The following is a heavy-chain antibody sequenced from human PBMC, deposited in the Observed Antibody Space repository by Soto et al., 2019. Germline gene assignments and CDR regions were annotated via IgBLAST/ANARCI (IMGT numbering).Heavy chain of an antibody. CDR3: ARDLSSSGHRGAFDI. V-gene: IGHV4-59*12. CDR1: GGSISGYY. CDR2: IYHSGST. D-gene: IGHD3-22*01. J-gene: IGHJ3*02. Sequence: SETLSLTCTVSGGSISGYYWSWIRQPPGKGLEWIGEIYHSGSTNYNPSLKSRVTISVDKSKNQFSLKLSSVTAADTAVYYCARDLSSSGHRGAFDIWGQGTMVTVSS.